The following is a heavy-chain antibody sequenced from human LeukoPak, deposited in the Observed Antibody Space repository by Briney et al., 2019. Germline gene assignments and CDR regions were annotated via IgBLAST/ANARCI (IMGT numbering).Heavy chain of an antibody. V-gene: IGHV3-30*02. D-gene: IGHD2-8*01. CDR2: IKDDGNNK. Sequence: PGGSLRLSCAASGYSFSTYGIQWVRQAPGKGLEWVALIKDDGNNKFYADSVKGRFTLSKDNSKNTLYLQMNSLRPEDTAIYYCAQDHTYALHMWGQGTMDTVSS. J-gene: IGHJ3*02. CDR1: GYSFSTYG. CDR3: AQDHTYALHM.